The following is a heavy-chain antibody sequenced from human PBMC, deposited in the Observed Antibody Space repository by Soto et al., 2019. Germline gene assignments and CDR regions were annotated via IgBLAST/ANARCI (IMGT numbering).Heavy chain of an antibody. Sequence: SETLSLTCAVYGGSFSGYYWTWIRQPPGTGLEWIGEINHSGSTNYNPSLKSLVTISVDTSKNQFSLKLTSVTAADTAVYYCARDKITGLFDYWGQGTLVTVSS. CDR1: GGSFSGYY. D-gene: IGHD2-8*02. J-gene: IGHJ4*02. CDR2: INHSGST. V-gene: IGHV4-34*01. CDR3: ARDKITGLFDY.